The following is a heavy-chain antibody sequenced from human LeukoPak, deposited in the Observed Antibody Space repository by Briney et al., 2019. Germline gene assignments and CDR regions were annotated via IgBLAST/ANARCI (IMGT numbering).Heavy chain of an antibody. Sequence: SETLSLTCTVSGGSISSSSYYWGWIRQPPGKGLEWIGSIYYSGSTYYIPSLKSRVTISVDTSKTQFSMKPSSVTAADTAVYYCARRHGDYYGSGSYYPWFDPWGQGTLVTVSS. D-gene: IGHD3-10*01. CDR1: GGSISSSSYY. CDR3: ARRHGDYYGSGSYYPWFDP. J-gene: IGHJ5*02. CDR2: IYYSGST. V-gene: IGHV4-39*01.